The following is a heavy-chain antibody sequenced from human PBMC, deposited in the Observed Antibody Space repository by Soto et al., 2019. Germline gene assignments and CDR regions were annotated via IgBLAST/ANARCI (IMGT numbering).Heavy chain of an antibody. V-gene: IGHV4-4*02. CDR1: GGSISSSNW. CDR3: ARGPRGGATTAFDI. CDR2: IYHSGST. J-gene: IGHJ3*02. Sequence: SETLSLTCAVSGGSISSSNWWSWVRQPPGKGLEWIGEIYHSGSTNYNPSLKSRVTISVDKSKNQFSLKLSSVTAADTAVYYCARGPRGGATTAFDIWGQGTMVTVSS. D-gene: IGHD1-26*01.